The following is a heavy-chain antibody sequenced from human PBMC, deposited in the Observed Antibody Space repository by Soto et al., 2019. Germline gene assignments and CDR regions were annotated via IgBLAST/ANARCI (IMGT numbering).Heavy chain of an antibody. CDR1: GFTFSSYS. CDR2: ISSSSSTI. V-gene: IGHV3-48*01. CDR3: ARDGGWAFGVF. J-gene: IGHJ4*02. Sequence: GGSLRLSCAASGFTFSSYSMNWVRQAPGKGLEWVSYISSSSSTIYYADSVKGRFTISRDNAKNSLYLQMNSLRAEDTAVYYCARDGGWAFGVFWGQGTLVTVSS. D-gene: IGHD3-16*01.